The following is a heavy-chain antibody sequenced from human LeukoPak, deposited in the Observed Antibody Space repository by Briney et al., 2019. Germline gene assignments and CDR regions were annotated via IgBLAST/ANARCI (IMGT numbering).Heavy chain of an antibody. CDR1: GFIFSNYG. Sequence: GGSLRLSCAASGFIFSNYGMNWVRQAPGKGLEWVGFIRSKAYGGTTEYAASVKGRFTISRDDSKSIAYLQMNSLKTEDTAVYYCTRDLGSMWGQGTLVTVSS. CDR3: TRDLGSM. CDR2: IRSKAYGGTT. J-gene: IGHJ4*02. D-gene: IGHD2/OR15-2a*01. V-gene: IGHV3-49*04.